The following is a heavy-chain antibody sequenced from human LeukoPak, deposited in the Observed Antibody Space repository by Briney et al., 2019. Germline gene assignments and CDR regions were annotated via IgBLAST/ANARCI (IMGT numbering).Heavy chain of an antibody. CDR3: ATKQWLAPPPDS. Sequence: PGGSLRHSRAASGFTFSKYWMLGVRQAPGKGRESVSRINTDGTVTTYADSVKARFTVSRDNADNTMFLQMNSVRDEDTAVYYCATKQWLAPPPDSWGQGTPVTVSS. D-gene: IGHD6-19*01. CDR2: INTDGTVT. CDR1: GFTFSKYW. V-gene: IGHV3-74*01. J-gene: IGHJ4*02.